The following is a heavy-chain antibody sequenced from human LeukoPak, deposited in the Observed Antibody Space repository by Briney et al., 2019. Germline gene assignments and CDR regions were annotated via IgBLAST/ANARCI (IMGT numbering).Heavy chain of an antibody. V-gene: IGHV1-69*13. D-gene: IGHD3-10*01. Sequence: ASVKVSCKASGGTFSSYVINWVRQAPGQGLEWMGGIIPIFGTADYAQNFQGRVTITADESTSTAYMELSSLRFEDTAVYYCAYNYYGSGRRWFDPWGQGTLVTVPS. CDR3: AYNYYGSGRRWFDP. CDR2: IIPIFGTA. J-gene: IGHJ5*02. CDR1: GGTFSSYV.